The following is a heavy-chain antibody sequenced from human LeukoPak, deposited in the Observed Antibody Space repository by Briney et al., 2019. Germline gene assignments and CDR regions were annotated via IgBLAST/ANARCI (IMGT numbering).Heavy chain of an antibody. D-gene: IGHD6-19*01. V-gene: IGHV3-74*03. CDR3: AKETYSSGSTPYFDY. CDR2: IKSDGSGI. CDR1: GFTFSAYW. Sequence: GGSLRLSCAASGFTFSAYWMHWVRQAPGKGLVWVSRIKSDGSGIMYADSVKGRFTISRDNSENTLYLQMNSLRAEDTAVYYCAKETYSSGSTPYFDYWGQGNLVTVSS. J-gene: IGHJ4*02.